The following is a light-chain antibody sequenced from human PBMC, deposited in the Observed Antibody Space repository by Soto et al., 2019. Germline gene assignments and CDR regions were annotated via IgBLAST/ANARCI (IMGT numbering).Light chain of an antibody. CDR3: YSYAGENLYV. CDR1: SSDVGSYNL. Sequence: QSALTQPASVAASPGHAVPIPRTGTSSDVGSYNLVSWFQQHPGKVPKLLIYEGTKRPSGLSDRFSGSKSGNTASLTISGLQAEDEADYYCYSYAGENLYVFGTGTKVTVL. J-gene: IGLJ1*01. CDR2: EGT. V-gene: IGLV2-23*01.